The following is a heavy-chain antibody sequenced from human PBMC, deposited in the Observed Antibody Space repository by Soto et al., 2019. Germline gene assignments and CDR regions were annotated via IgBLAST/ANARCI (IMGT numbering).Heavy chain of an antibody. Sequence: QVQLVQSGAEVQKPGSSVKVSCKASGGTFSSYAISWVRQAPGQGLEWMGGIIPIFGTANYAQKFQGRVTITADKSTSTAYMELSSLRSEDTAVYYCASDSRGYCSGGSCYVFRYWGQGTLVTVSS. D-gene: IGHD2-15*01. CDR3: ASDSRGYCSGGSCYVFRY. J-gene: IGHJ4*02. CDR2: IIPIFGTA. CDR1: GGTFSSYA. V-gene: IGHV1-69*06.